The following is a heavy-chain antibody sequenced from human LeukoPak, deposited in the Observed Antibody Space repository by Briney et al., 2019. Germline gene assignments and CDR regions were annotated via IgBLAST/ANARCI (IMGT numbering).Heavy chain of an antibody. V-gene: IGHV3-33*08. CDR1: GFTFSTYA. J-gene: IGHJ4*02. D-gene: IGHD3-3*01. Sequence: GGSLRLSCAASGFTFSTYAMHWVRQAPGKGLEWVAVIWYDGSNKYYADSVKGRFTISRDNSKNTLYLQMNSLRAEDTAVYYCARENVARRGVVYTFDYWGQGTLVTVSS. CDR2: IWYDGSNK. CDR3: ARENVARRGVVYTFDY.